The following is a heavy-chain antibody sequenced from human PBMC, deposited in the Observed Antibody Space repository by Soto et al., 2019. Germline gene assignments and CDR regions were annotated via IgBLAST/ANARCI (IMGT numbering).Heavy chain of an antibody. J-gene: IGHJ4*02. D-gene: IGHD2-8*01. CDR1: GGSFTTYT. CDR2: IIPIFGAA. CDR3: ARDCNGNSLAN. Sequence: QVQLVQSGAEVKKPGSSVKVSCKASGGSFTTYTISWVRHAAGQGLEWMAGIIPIFGAAKSATRFQGRVALTADETTRTVYMELSGLRTDDTAIYNGARDCNGNSLANWGQGPLVTVSS. V-gene: IGHV1-69*01.